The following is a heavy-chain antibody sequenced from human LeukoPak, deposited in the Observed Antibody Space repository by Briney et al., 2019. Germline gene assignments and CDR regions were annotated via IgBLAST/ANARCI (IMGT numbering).Heavy chain of an antibody. D-gene: IGHD5-18*01. J-gene: IGHJ4*02. V-gene: IGHV3-48*01. CDR3: ARVDTADYYFDY. CDR1: GFTFSSYR. Sequence: GGSLRLSCAASGFTFSSYRMNWVRQAPGKGLEGVSYISSSSSTIYYADSVKGRFTISRDNAKTSLYLQMDSLRAEDTAVYYCARVDTADYYFDYWGQGTLVTVPS. CDR2: ISSSSSTI.